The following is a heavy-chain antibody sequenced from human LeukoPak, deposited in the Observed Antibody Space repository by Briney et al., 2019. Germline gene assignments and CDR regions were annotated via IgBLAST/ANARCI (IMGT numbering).Heavy chain of an antibody. CDR1: GFTFDDYA. CDR2: ISWNSGSI. CDR3: AKLFDQASWVQQLDPGYYGMDV. J-gene: IGHJ6*02. Sequence: PGGSLRLSCAASGFTFDDYAMHWVRQAPGKGLEWVSGISWNSGSIGYADSVKGRFTISRDNAKNSLYLQMNSLRAEDTALYYCAKLFDQASWVQQLDPGYYGMDVWGQGTTVPVSS. V-gene: IGHV3-9*01. D-gene: IGHD6-13*01.